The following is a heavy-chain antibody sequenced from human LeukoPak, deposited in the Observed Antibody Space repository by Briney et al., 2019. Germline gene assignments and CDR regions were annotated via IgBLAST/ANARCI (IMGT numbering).Heavy chain of an antibody. CDR1: GGSISNSSYY. CDR3: ARYIAVAGNLDY. Sequence: PSETLSLTCTVSGGSISNSSYYWGWIRQPPGKGLEWIGYIYYSGSTYYNPSLKSRVTISVDKSKNQFSLKLSSVTAADTAVYYCARYIAVAGNLDYWGQGTLVTVSS. J-gene: IGHJ4*02. V-gene: IGHV4-39*07. D-gene: IGHD6-19*01. CDR2: IYYSGST.